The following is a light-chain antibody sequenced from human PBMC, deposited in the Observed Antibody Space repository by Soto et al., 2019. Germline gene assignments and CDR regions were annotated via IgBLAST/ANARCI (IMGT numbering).Light chain of an antibody. CDR3: QQYNSYWT. V-gene: IGKV1-5*01. CDR1: QTISSW. J-gene: IGKJ1*01. Sequence: DIQMTQSPSTLSGSVGDRVTITCRASQTISSWLSWYQQKPWKAPKLLIYDASSLESGVPSRFSGSGSGTEFTLTISSLQPDDFATYYCQQYNSYWTFGQGTKVDI. CDR2: DAS.